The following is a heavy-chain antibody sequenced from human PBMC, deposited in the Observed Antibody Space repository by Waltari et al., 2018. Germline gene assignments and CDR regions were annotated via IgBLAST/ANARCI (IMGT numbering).Heavy chain of an antibody. D-gene: IGHD3-10*01. CDR1: GYTLTELS. V-gene: IGHV1-24*01. J-gene: IGHJ5*02. CDR3: ATSGPSTMVRGNWFDP. CDR2: FDREDGET. Sequence: QVQLVQSGAEVKKPGASVKVSCKVSGYTLTELSMHWVRQAPGKGLEWMGGFDREDGETIYAQKFQGRVTMTEDTATDTAYMELSSLRSEDTDVYYCATSGPSTMVRGNWFDPWGQGTLVTVSS.